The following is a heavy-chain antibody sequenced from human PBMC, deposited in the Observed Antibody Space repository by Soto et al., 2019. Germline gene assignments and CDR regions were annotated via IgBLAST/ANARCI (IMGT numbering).Heavy chain of an antibody. D-gene: IGHD3-9*01. J-gene: IGHJ5*02. CDR2: INHSGST. CDR1: GGSFSGYY. CDR3: ARGYLLGYDIRNWFDP. V-gene: IGHV4-34*01. Sequence: SETLSLTCAVYGGSFSGYYWSWIRQPPGKGLEWIGEINHSGSTNYNPSLKSRVTISVDTSKNQFSLKLSSVTAADTAVYYCARGYLLGYDIRNWFDPWGQGTLVTVSS.